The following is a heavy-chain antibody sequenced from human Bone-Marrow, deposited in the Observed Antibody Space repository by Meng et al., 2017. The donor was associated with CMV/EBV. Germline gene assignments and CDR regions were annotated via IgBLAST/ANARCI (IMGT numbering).Heavy chain of an antibody. CDR3: AKDRSTVVTPRYYYGMDV. J-gene: IGHJ6*02. V-gene: IGHV3-66*02. CDR2: IYSGGST. Sequence: GESLKISCAASGFTFSDYYMSWVRQAPGKGLEWVSVIYSGGSTYYADSVKGRFTISRDNSKNTLYLQMNSLRAEDTAVYYCAKDRSTVVTPRYYYGMDVWGQGTTVTVSS. CDR1: GFTFSDYY. D-gene: IGHD4-23*01.